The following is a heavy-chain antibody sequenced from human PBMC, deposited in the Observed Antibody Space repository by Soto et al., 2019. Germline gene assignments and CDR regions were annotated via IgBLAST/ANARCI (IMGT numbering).Heavy chain of an antibody. Sequence: QVQLVQSGAEVKKPGSSVKVSCKASGGTFSSYTISWVRQAPGQGLEWMGRIIPILGIANYAQKFQGRVTITADNSTSTAYMELSSLRSEDTAVYYCARNYGDYPFQHWGQGTLVTVSS. CDR2: IIPILGIA. V-gene: IGHV1-69*02. J-gene: IGHJ1*01. CDR1: GGTFSSYT. D-gene: IGHD4-17*01. CDR3: ARNYGDYPFQH.